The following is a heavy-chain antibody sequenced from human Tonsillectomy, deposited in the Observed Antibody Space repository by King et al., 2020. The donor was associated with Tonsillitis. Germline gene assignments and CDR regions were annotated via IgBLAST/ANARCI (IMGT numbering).Heavy chain of an antibody. D-gene: IGHD2-2*01. CDR3: ARDLPGSWFDP. Sequence: VQLVESGAEVKKPGESLRISCKGSGYSFTSYWISWVRQMPGKGLEWMGRIDPSDSYTNFSPSFQGHVTISADRSISTAYLQWSSLKASDTAMFYCARDLPGSWFDPWGQGTLVTVSS. CDR1: GYSFTSYW. CDR2: IDPSDSYT. V-gene: IGHV5-10-1*03. J-gene: IGHJ5*02.